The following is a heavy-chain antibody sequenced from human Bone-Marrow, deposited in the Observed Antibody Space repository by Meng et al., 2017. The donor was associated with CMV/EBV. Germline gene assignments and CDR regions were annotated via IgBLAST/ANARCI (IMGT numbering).Heavy chain of an antibody. CDR2: ISAYNGNT. J-gene: IGHJ5*02. V-gene: IGHV1-18*01. Sequence: ASVMDSWKASGYSFTSYGISWVRQASGQGLEWMGWISAYNGNTNYAQKLQGRVTMTTDTSTSTAYMELRSLRSDATAVYYCARALGISGEWEPIYPVVPWGEGSLVTVSS. CDR3: ARALGISGEWEPIYPVVP. D-gene: IGHD1-26*01. CDR1: GYSFTSYG.